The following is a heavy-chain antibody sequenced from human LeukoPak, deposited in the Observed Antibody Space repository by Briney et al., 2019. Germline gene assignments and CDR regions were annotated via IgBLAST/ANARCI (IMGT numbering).Heavy chain of an antibody. V-gene: IGHV3-53*01. D-gene: IGHD2-2*01. J-gene: IGHJ6*03. CDR1: GFTVSSDY. CDR2: IYSGGDT. Sequence: GGSLRLSCAASGFTVSSDYMSWVRQAPGKGLEWVSVIYSGGDTYSADSVKGRFTISRDNSKNTLYLQMGSLRAEDTAIYYCAKGTSWINPYYYMDVWGKGTTVTVSS. CDR3: AKGTSWINPYYYMDV.